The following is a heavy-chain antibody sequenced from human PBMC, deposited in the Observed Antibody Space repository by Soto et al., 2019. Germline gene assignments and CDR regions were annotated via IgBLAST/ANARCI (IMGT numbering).Heavy chain of an antibody. D-gene: IGHD2-2*01. Sequence: QVQLVESGGGVVQPGRSLRLSCAASGFTFSSYGMHWVRQAPGKGLEWVAVISYDESYKNYADSVKGRFTISRDNSKNTLYLQMNSLRVEDTAVYYCAKGGDVALVGAAHFDCWGQGTLVTVSS. CDR3: AKGGDVALVGAAHFDC. V-gene: IGHV3-30*18. J-gene: IGHJ4*02. CDR2: ISYDESYK. CDR1: GFTFSSYG.